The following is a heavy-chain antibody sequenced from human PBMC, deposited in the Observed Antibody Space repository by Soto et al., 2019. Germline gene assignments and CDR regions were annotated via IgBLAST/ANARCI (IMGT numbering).Heavy chain of an antibody. CDR1: GFTFSDYY. D-gene: IGHD3-22*01. CDR2: IASRDPTV. CDR3: AREKSSGYYGMDV. Sequence: SGVGLVRPGGSLRLSCATSGFTFSDYYMSWIRQAPGKGLEWVSYIASRDPTVYYADSVRGRFTISRDNARNLLYMQMDNLRADDTAVYYCAREKSSGYYGMDVWGQGTTVTVSS. V-gene: IGHV3-11*01. J-gene: IGHJ6*02.